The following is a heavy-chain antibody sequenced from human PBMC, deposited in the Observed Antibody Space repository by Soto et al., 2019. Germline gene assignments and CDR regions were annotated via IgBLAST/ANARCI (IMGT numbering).Heavy chain of an antibody. CDR2: INHSGST. Sequence: QVQLQQWGAGLLKPSETLSLTCAVYDGSFSDYFWSWIRQPPGKGLEWIGEINHSGSTNNNPSLKSRVTMSVDTSKEQFSLKLSSVTAADTAVYYCARSHGILDIWGQGTVVSVSS. CDR3: ARSHGILDI. CDR1: DGSFSDYF. J-gene: IGHJ3*02. V-gene: IGHV4-34*01.